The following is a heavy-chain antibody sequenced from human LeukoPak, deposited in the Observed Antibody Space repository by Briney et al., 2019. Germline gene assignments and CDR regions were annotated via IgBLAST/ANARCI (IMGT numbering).Heavy chain of an antibody. CDR1: GFTFSSYW. J-gene: IGHJ6*03. Sequence: GGSLRLSCAASGFTFSSYWMHWVRQAPGKGLVRVSRINSDGSSTSYADSVKGRFTISRDNAKNTLYLQMNSLRAEDTAVYYCARAFRAARSPYYYYYMDVWGKGTTVTVSS. CDR3: ARAFRAARSPYYYYYMDV. V-gene: IGHV3-74*01. D-gene: IGHD6-6*01. CDR2: INSDGSST.